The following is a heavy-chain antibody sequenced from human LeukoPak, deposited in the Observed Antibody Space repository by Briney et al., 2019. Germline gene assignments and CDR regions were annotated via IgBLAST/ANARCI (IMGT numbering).Heavy chain of an antibody. CDR3: AKDPRAYGSGSYYSPYYD. CDR1: GFTFSSYG. V-gene: IGHV3-30*18. CDR2: ISYDGSNK. J-gene: IGHJ4*02. Sequence: PGGSLRLSCVASGFTFSSYGMHWVRQAPGKGLEWVAVISYDGSNKYYADSVKGRFTISRDNSKNTLYLQMNSLRAEDTAVYYCAKDPRAYGSGSYYSPYYDWGQGTLVTVSS. D-gene: IGHD3-10*01.